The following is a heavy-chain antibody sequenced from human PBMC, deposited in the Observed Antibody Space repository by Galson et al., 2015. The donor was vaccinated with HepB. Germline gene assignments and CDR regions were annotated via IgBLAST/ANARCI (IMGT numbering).Heavy chain of an antibody. J-gene: IGHJ5*02. V-gene: IGHV1-24*01. D-gene: IGHD6-13*01. CDR3: VRYRSSRYTQFGP. Sequence: SVKVSCKVSGHTLIEISMHWVRQTPGKGLEWMGGLDPEEGETIYAEKFQGRVTMTEDTSTETAYMELSSLRSDGTAVYYCVRYRSSRYTQFGPWGQGTLVTVSS. CDR1: GHTLIEIS. CDR2: LDPEEGET.